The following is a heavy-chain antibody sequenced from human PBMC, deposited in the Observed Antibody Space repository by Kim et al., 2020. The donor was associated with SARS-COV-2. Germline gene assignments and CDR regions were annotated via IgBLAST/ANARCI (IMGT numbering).Heavy chain of an antibody. D-gene: IGHD2-2*01. CDR2: IWYDGSNK. CDR3: ARDSVSVGKWSSTSCAFDY. J-gene: IGHJ4*02. V-gene: IGHV3-33*01. Sequence: GGSLRLSCAASGFTFSSYGMHWVRQAPGKGLEWVAVIWYDGSNKYYADSVKGRFTISRDNSKNTLYLQMNSLRAEDTAVYYCARDSVSVGKWSSTSCAFDYWGQGTLVTVSS. CDR1: GFTFSSYG.